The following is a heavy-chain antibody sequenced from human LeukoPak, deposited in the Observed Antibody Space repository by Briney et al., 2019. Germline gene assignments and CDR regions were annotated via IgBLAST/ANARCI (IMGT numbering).Heavy chain of an antibody. CDR3: ARERVAAAGPVYYYYGMDV. D-gene: IGHD6-13*01. V-gene: IGHV3-66*01. Sequence: GGSLRLSCAASGFTVSSNYMSWVRQAPGKGLEWVSVIYSGGSTYYADSVKGRFTISRDNSKNTLYLQMNSLRAEDTAVYYCARERVAAAGPVYYYYGMDVWGQGTTVTVSS. CDR2: IYSGGST. CDR1: GFTVSSNY. J-gene: IGHJ6*02.